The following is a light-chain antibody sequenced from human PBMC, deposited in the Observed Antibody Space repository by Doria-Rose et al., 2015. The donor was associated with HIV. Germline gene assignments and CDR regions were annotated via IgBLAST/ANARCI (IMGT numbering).Light chain of an antibody. V-gene: IGKV3-20*01. J-gene: IGKJ1*01. CDR1: QSFSSTY. CDR2: DGS. Sequence: EIVLTQSPGTLSLSPGERATLSCRASQSFSSTYLAWYQQQPGQAPSLLIYDGSTRATGIPDRFSASGSGTDFTLTINSLEPEDFALYYCHQYGTSWTFVQGTKVEI. CDR3: HQYGTSWT.